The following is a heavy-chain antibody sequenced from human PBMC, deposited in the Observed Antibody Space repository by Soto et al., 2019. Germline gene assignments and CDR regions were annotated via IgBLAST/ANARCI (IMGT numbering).Heavy chain of an antibody. D-gene: IGHD1-26*01. V-gene: IGHV3-30*18. CDR3: AKGQAGATVDC. J-gene: IGHJ4*02. CDR2: ITSGGGSQ. CDR1: GFNFTRNG. Sequence: QVHLVESGGGVVQPGKSLTLSCVVSGFNFTRNGMHWVRQAPGKGLEWVAAITSGGGSQYYADSVKGRFTISRDNSRNTLFLQVNSLGPEDTAVYYCAKGQAGATVDCLGQGTLVTVSS.